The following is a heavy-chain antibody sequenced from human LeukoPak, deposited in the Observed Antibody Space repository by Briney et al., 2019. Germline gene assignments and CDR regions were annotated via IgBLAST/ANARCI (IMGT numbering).Heavy chain of an antibody. CDR1: GGAISGHY. D-gene: IGHD5-12*01. Sequence: PSETLSLTCTVSGGAISGHYWNWIRQPPGQGLEWIGNIFASGSTSYNPSLKSRATMSMDTSKNEVSLKMNSVTAADTAVYYCARTQGWLRRPYDAFDVWGQGTVVTVSS. J-gene: IGHJ3*01. CDR3: ARTQGWLRRPYDAFDV. CDR2: IFASGST. V-gene: IGHV4-4*09.